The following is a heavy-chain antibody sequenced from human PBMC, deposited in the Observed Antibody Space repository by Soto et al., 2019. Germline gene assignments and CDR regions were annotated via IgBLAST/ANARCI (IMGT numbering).Heavy chain of an antibody. D-gene: IGHD6-13*01. CDR3: ARDQRAPGQQLVVAYGMDV. V-gene: IGHV3-33*01. CDR2: IWYDGSNK. Sequence: GGSLRLSCAASGFTFSSYGMHWVRQAPGKGLEWVAVIWYDGSNKYYADSVKGRFTISRDNSKNTLYLQMNSLRAEDTAVYYCARDQRAPGQQLVVAYGMDVWGQGTTVTVSS. CDR1: GFTFSSYG. J-gene: IGHJ6*02.